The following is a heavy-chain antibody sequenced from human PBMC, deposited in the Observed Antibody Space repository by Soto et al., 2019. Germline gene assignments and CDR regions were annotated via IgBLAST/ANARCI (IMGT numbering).Heavy chain of an antibody. J-gene: IGHJ4*02. V-gene: IGHV3-33*01. CDR2: IWYDGSNK. CDR1: GFTFSSYG. D-gene: IGHD6-13*01. Sequence: AGGSLRLSSAASGFTFSSYGMHWVRQAPGKGLEWVAVIWYDGSNKYYADSVKGRFTVSRDNSKNTLYLQMNSLRAEDTAVYYCARMAAAAGSLLDYWGQGTLVTVSS. CDR3: ARMAAAAGSLLDY.